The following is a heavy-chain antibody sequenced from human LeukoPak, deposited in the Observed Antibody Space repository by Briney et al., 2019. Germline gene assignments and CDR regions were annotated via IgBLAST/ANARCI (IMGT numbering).Heavy chain of an antibody. CDR1: GGSISSYY. Sequence: PSETLSLTCTVSGGSISSYYWSWIRQPPGEGLEWIGEINHSGSTNYNPSLKSRVTISVDTSKNQFSLKLSSVTAADTAVYYCARGPKRGFIAVAGTGWFDPWGQGTLVTVSS. J-gene: IGHJ5*02. CDR2: INHSGST. V-gene: IGHV4-34*01. D-gene: IGHD6-19*01. CDR3: ARGPKRGFIAVAGTGWFDP.